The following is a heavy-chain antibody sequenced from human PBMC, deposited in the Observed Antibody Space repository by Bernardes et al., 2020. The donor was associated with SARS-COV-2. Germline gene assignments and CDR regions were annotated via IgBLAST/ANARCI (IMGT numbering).Heavy chain of an antibody. D-gene: IGHD3-3*01. CDR3: ARGRSIKQTPFWDY. CDR1: GFTFRNYS. CDR2: ISSSSSYI. Sequence: GGSLRLSCAASGFTFRNYSMNWVRQAPGKGLEWVSFISSSSSYIYYADSVKGRFTISRDNAKNSLFLQMNSLRAEDTAVYYCARGRSIKQTPFWDYWGQGTLVTVSS. J-gene: IGHJ4*02. V-gene: IGHV3-21*01.